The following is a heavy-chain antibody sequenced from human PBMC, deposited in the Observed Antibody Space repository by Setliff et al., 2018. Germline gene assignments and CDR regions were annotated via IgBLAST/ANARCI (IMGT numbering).Heavy chain of an antibody. CDR3: AKDNAYSSSWYYYYYYMDV. CDR2: ISGSGGRT. V-gene: IGHV3-23*01. D-gene: IGHD6-13*01. Sequence: GESLKISCAASGFTFSSYAMSWVRQAPGKGLEWVSAISGSGGRTYYADSVKGRFTISRDNSKNTLYLQMNSLRAEDTAVYYCAKDNAYSSSWYYYYYYMDVWGKGTTVTVS. CDR1: GFTFSSYA. J-gene: IGHJ6*03.